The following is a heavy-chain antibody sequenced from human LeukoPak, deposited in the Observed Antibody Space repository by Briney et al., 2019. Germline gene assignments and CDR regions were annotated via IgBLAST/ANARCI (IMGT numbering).Heavy chain of an antibody. Sequence: PGGSLRLSCAASGFTFDDYGMSWVRQAPGKGLEWVSGINWYGGSTGYADSVKGRFTISRDNAKNSLYLQMNSLRAEDTALYYCARDQWYYDSSGPISFDYWGQGTLVTVSS. CDR3: ARDQWYYDSSGPISFDY. CDR1: GFTFDDYG. D-gene: IGHD3-22*01. V-gene: IGHV3-20*04. J-gene: IGHJ4*02. CDR2: INWYGGST.